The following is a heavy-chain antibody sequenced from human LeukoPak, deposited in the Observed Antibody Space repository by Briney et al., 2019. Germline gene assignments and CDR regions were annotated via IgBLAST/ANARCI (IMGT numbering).Heavy chain of an antibody. J-gene: IGHJ4*02. Sequence: PSETVSLTCAVSGYSISSGYYWGWIRQPPGKGLEWIGSIYHSGSTYYNPSLKSRVTISVDTSKNQFSLKLSSVTAADTVVYYCATIAVAVHFDYWGQGTLVTVSS. CDR1: GYSISSGYY. CDR3: ATIAVAVHFDY. V-gene: IGHV4-38-2*01. CDR2: IYHSGST. D-gene: IGHD6-19*01.